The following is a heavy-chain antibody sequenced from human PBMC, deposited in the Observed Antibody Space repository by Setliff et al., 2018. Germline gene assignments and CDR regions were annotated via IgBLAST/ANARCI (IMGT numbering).Heavy chain of an antibody. CDR2: IWDDGGNK. Sequence: PGGSLRLSCAASGFTFSTYRMHWVRQAPGKGLEWVAVIWDDGGNKYHADSVKGRFTISRDNSKNTLYLQMNSLRPDDTAVYYCARTCSGSGCYAGLESWGQGTPVTVSS. J-gene: IGHJ4*02. V-gene: IGHV3-33*08. CDR1: GFTFSTYR. CDR3: ARTCSGSGCYAGLES. D-gene: IGHD2-15*01.